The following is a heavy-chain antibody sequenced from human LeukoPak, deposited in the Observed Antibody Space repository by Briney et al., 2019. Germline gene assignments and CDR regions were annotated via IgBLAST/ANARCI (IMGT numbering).Heavy chain of an antibody. CDR1: GFTFSNYA. CDR2: ISGSGGST. Sequence: GGSLRLSCAASGFTFSNYAMSWVRQAPGKGLEWVSVISGSGGSTNFADSVKGRFTSSRDNSKNTLYLQMRSLRVEDTAVYYCAQGRLGYSYGAFDHWGQGTLVTVSS. J-gene: IGHJ4*02. D-gene: IGHD5-18*01. CDR3: AQGRLGYSYGAFDH. V-gene: IGHV3-23*01.